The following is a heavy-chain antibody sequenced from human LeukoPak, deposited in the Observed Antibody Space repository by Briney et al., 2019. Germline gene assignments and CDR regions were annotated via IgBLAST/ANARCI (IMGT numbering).Heavy chain of an antibody. Sequence: GGSPRLSCAASGFTFSSYWMSRVRQAPGKGLEWVANIKQDGSEKYYVDSVKGRFTISRDNAKNSLYLQMNSLRAEDTAVYYCARDPRITIFGVVTRSFDIWGQGTMVTVSS. CDR2: IKQDGSEK. J-gene: IGHJ3*02. CDR3: ARDPRITIFGVVTRSFDI. D-gene: IGHD3-3*01. CDR1: GFTFSSYW. V-gene: IGHV3-7*01.